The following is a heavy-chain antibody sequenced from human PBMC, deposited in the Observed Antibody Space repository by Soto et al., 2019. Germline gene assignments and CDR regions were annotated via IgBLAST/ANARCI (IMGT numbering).Heavy chain of an antibody. CDR1: GDSISSGCYS. J-gene: IGHJ2*01. V-gene: IGHV4-30-2*01. CDR3: ARGMDGSSYYYWYFDL. Sequence: SETLSLTCAVSGDSISSGCYSWSWIRQPPGKGLEWIGYIYHSGNTYYNPSLKSRVTISVDRSKNQFSLKVSSVNAADTAVYYCARGMDGSSYYYWYFDLWGRCNLXTVCS. D-gene: IGHD1-26*01. CDR2: IYHSGNT.